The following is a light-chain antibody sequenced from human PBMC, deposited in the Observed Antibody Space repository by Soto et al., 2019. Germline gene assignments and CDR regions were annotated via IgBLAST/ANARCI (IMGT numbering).Light chain of an antibody. CDR3: QQYITYSPWT. Sequence: DIPMTQSPSTLSASVGDRVTITCRASQSITNWLAWYQQKPGKAPKLLIYKASNLDTGVPSRFSGSGSGTEFTLTITSLQPDDFATYYCQQYITYSPWTFGQGTKVDFK. CDR2: KAS. J-gene: IGKJ1*01. V-gene: IGKV1-5*03. CDR1: QSITNW.